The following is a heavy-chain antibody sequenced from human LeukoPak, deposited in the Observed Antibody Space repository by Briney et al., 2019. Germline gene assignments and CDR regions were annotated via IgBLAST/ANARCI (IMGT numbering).Heavy chain of an antibody. V-gene: IGHV3-23*01. CDR1: GFTFSSYA. D-gene: IGHD3-10*01. Sequence: PGGSLRLSCAASGFTFSSYAMIWVRQTPGKGLEWFSGITGSGSTTYYADSVKGRFTISRDNSKNTVFLQMNSLRDEDTAVYYCVKSRYTYSSSGDYWGQGTLVTVSS. CDR3: VKSRYTYSSSGDY. J-gene: IGHJ4*02. CDR2: ITGSGSTT.